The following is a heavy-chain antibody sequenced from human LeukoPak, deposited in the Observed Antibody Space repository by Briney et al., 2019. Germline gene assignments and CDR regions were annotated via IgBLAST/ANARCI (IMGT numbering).Heavy chain of an antibody. CDR1: GGSIGIYY. J-gene: IGHJ4*02. CDR2: IYNSGRT. V-gene: IGHV4-4*07. CDR3: AREVNLRFLEWLIDY. Sequence: PSETLSLTCTVSGGSIGIYYWSWIRQPAGKGLEWIGRIYNSGRTKYSPSLESRVTMSIDTSKNQFSLKLSSVTAADTAVYYCAREVNLRFLEWLIDYWGQGTLVTVSS. D-gene: IGHD3-3*01.